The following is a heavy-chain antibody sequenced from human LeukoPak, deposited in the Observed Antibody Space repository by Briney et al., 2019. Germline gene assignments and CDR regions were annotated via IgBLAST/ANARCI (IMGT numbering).Heavy chain of an antibody. CDR3: ARDLRNWNYLRDYYGMDV. Sequence: ASVKVSCKASGYTFTSYGISWVRQAPGQGLEWMGWISAYNGNTHYAQKLQGRVTMTTDTSTSTAYMELRSLRSDDTAVYYCARDLRNWNYLRDYYGMDVWGQGTTVTVSS. V-gene: IGHV1-18*01. CDR2: ISAYNGNT. CDR1: GYTFTSYG. J-gene: IGHJ6*02. D-gene: IGHD1-7*01.